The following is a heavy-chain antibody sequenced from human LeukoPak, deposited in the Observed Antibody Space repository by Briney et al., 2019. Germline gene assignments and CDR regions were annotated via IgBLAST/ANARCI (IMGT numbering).Heavy chain of an antibody. CDR2: IIPIFGTA. CDR3: ARDRGTPDSSGWEINWFDP. V-gene: IGHV1-69*06. CDR1: GGTFSSYA. Sequence: SVKVSCKASGGTFSSYAISWVRQAPGQGLEWMGGIIPIFGTANYAQKFQGRVAITADKSTSTAYMELSSLRSEDTAVYYCARDRGTPDSSGWEINWFDPWGQGTLVTVSS. J-gene: IGHJ5*02. D-gene: IGHD6-19*01.